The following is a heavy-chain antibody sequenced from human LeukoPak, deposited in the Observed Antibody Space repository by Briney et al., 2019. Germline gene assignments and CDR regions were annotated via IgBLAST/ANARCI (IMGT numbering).Heavy chain of an antibody. J-gene: IGHJ4*02. CDR3: ARGYTAMVTPHFDY. CDR2: IYYSGST. D-gene: IGHD5-18*01. CDR1: GVSISSGGFY. Sequence: PSQTLSLTCSVSGVSISSGGFYWSWIRQHPGKGLEWIGHIYYSGSTYYNPSLKSRVTISVDTSKNQFSLKLSSVTAADTAVYYCARGYTAMVTPHFDYWGQGTLVTVSS. V-gene: IGHV4-30-4*08.